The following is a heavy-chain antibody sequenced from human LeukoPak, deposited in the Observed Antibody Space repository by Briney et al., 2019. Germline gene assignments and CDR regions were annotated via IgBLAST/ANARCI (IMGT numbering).Heavy chain of an antibody. CDR1: GFTYSNYA. CDR3: AREAAYSGSYYTFDY. V-gene: IGHV3-7*01. D-gene: IGHD1-26*01. J-gene: IGHJ4*02. CDR2: INRDGSQT. Sequence: SGGSLRLSCAASGFTYSNYAMTWVRQAPGKGLEWVANINRDGSQTNHVDSVKGRFTISRDNARNSLYLQMNSLTAEDTAVYYCAREAAYSGSYYTFDYWGQGTLVTVSS.